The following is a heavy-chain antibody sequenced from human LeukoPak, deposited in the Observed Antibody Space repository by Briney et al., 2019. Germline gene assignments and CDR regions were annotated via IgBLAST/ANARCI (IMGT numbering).Heavy chain of an antibody. V-gene: IGHV1-18*01. Sequence: PTASVKVCCEASGYTFTSYDISWVRQAPGQGLEWMGWISAYNDNTNYAQKLQGRVTMTTDTSTSTAYMELRSLRSHDTAVYYCARDHDGTGYYGMDVWGQGTTVTVSS. D-gene: IGHD1-26*01. CDR1: GYTFTSYD. CDR3: ARDHDGTGYYGMDV. CDR2: ISAYNDNT. J-gene: IGHJ6*02.